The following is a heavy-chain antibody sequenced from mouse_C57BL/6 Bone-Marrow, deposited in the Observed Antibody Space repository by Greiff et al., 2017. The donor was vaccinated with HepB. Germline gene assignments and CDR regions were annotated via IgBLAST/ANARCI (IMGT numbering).Heavy chain of an antibody. Sequence: EVKVVESGGGLVQPGGSMKLSCAASGFTFSDAWMDWVRQSPEKGLEWVAEIRNKANNHATYYAESVKGRFTISRDDSKSSVYLQMNSLRAEDTGIYYCTRRFTTVVAHWYFDVWGTGTTVTVSS. CDR2: IRNKANNHAT. D-gene: IGHD1-1*01. J-gene: IGHJ1*03. V-gene: IGHV6-6*01. CDR1: GFTFSDAW. CDR3: TRRFTTVVAHWYFDV.